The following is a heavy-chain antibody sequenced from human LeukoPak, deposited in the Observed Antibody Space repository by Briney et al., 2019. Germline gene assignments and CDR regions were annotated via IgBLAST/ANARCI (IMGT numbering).Heavy chain of an antibody. Sequence: GESLKISCKGSGYSFSSYWIGGGRQMSGKGLELMGIIYPGDSYTRYSPSFQGQVTISADKSSSAPYLQWSTLKASDTAMYFCARFRGHGSYYHRPFDYWGTGTLVTVSS. CDR2: IYPGDSYT. V-gene: IGHV5-51*01. J-gene: IGHJ4*02. D-gene: IGHD3-10*01. CDR3: ARFRGHGSYYHRPFDY. CDR1: GYSFSSYW.